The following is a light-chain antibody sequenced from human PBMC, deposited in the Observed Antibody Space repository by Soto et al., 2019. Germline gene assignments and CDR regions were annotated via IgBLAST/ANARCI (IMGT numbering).Light chain of an antibody. V-gene: IGKV3-11*01. Sequence: EIVLTQSPATLSLSPGERATLSCRASQSVSSYLAWYQQKPGQAPRLLIYDASYRATGIPARFSGSVSGTVFTLTLISPDPEDHTVYYCLQCSNRPFTFGQGTRLEIQ. CDR2: DAS. J-gene: IGKJ5*01. CDR3: LQCSNRPFT. CDR1: QSVSSY.